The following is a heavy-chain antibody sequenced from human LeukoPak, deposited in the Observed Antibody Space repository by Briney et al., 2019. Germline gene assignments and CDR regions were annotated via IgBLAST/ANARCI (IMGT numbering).Heavy chain of an antibody. CDR3: ARVQDADILTGYYDDY. CDR1: GYTFTSYA. V-gene: IGHV7-4-1*02. J-gene: IGHJ4*02. Sequence: GASVKVSCKASGYTFTSYAMNWVRQAPGQGLEWMGWINTNTGNPTYAQGFTGRFVFSLDTSVSTAYLQISSLKAEDTAVYYCARVQDADILTGYYDDYWGQGTLVTVSS. D-gene: IGHD3-9*01. CDR2: INTNTGNP.